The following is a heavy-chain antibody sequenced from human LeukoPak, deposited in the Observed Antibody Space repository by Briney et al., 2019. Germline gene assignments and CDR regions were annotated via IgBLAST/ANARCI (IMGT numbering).Heavy chain of an antibody. CDR3: ARDFHGGNSDY. V-gene: IGHV4-38-2*02. CDR2: IYHSGST. CDR1: GYSISSGYY. J-gene: IGHJ4*02. D-gene: IGHD4-23*01. Sequence: PSETLSLTCTVSGYSISSGYYWGWIRPPPGKGLEWTGSIYHSGSTYYNPSLKSRVTISVDTSKNQFSLKLSSVTAADTAVYYCARDFHGGNSDYWGQGTLVTVSS.